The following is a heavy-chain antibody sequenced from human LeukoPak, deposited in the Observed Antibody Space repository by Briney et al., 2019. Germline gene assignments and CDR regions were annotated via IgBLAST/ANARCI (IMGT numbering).Heavy chain of an antibody. Sequence: GGSLRLSCAASGFTFSSYAMSWVRQAPGKGLEWVSAISGSGGSTYYSDSVKGRSTISRDNSKNTLYLQMNSLRAEDTAVYYCAKDSSYDILTGYYPPPNDWFDPWGQGTLVTVSS. D-gene: IGHD3-9*01. J-gene: IGHJ5*02. V-gene: IGHV3-23*01. CDR2: ISGSGGST. CDR3: AKDSSYDILTGYYPPPNDWFDP. CDR1: GFTFSSYA.